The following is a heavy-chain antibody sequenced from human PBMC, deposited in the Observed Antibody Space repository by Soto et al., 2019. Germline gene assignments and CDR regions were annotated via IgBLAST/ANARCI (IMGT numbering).Heavy chain of an antibody. CDR2: INHSGRT. D-gene: IGHD2-2*01. CDR3: ARRYCSSTSCLAGFDP. Sequence: PSETLSLTCAVYGGSFSCDHWSWIRQPPGKGLEWIGEINHSGRTNYNPSLKSRVTISVDPSKKQISLKLNSVTAADTAVYYCARRYCSSTSCLAGFDPWGRGTLVTVSS. CDR1: GGSFSCDH. J-gene: IGHJ5*02. V-gene: IGHV4-34*01.